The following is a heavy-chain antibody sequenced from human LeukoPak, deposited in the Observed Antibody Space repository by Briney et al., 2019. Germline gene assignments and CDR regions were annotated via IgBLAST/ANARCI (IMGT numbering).Heavy chain of an antibody. CDR2: IRYDGSNK. CDR1: GFTFSSYG. Sequence: GGSLRLSCAASGFTFSSYGMHWVRQAPGKGLEWVAFIRYDGSNKYYADSVKGRFTISRDNSKNTLYLQMNSLRAEDAAVYYCAKERRAMVRGVTPWFDYWGKGTLVTVS. D-gene: IGHD3-10*01. CDR3: AKERRAMVRGVTPWFDY. V-gene: IGHV3-30*02. J-gene: IGHJ4*02.